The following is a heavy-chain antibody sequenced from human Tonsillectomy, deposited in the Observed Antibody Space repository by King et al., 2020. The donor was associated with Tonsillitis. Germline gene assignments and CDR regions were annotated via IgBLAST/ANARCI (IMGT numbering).Heavy chain of an antibody. CDR1: GFTFSSSA. V-gene: IGHV3-30*04. CDR3: ARDRPRRIAALDV. D-gene: IGHD6-6*01. Sequence: VQLVESGGGVVQPGRSLRLSCAASGFTFSSSATLWVRQAPGKGLEWVAVISYDGSNTYYADSVKGRFTISRDNSKNTLYLQMNSLRGEDTAVYYCARDRPRRIAALDVWGQGTTVTVSS. J-gene: IGHJ6*02. CDR2: ISYDGSNT.